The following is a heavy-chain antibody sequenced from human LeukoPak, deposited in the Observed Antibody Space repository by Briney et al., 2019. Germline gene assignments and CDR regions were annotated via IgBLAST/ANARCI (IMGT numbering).Heavy chain of an antibody. CDR2: IYTGGTT. Sequence: GGSLGLSCAASGFTVSSNYMSWVRQAPGKGLEWVSVIYTGGTTYYADSVKGRFTISRDNSKNTLYLQMNSLRAEDTAVYYCAREGGYADAFDIWGQGTMVTVSS. CDR1: GFTVSSNY. V-gene: IGHV3-53*01. D-gene: IGHD6-25*01. CDR3: AREGGYADAFDI. J-gene: IGHJ3*02.